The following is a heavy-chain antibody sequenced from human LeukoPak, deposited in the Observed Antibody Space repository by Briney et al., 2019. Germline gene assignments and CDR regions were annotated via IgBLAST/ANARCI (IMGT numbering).Heavy chain of an antibody. CDR1: DGSICIYY. J-gene: IGHJ4*02. V-gene: IGHV4-4*08. CDR3: VRDRELTY. CDR2: IYSSGNT. Sequence: PSETLSLTCTVSDGSICIYYWSWVRQPPGKGLEWIGYIYSSGNTIYNPSLKSRVTISVDTSKNQFSLKLSSVTAADTAVYYCVRDRELTYWGQGTLVTVSS. D-gene: IGHD1-26*01.